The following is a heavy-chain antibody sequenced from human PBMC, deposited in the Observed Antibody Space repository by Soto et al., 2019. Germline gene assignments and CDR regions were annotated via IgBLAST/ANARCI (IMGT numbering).Heavy chain of an antibody. CDR2: IFYSGST. CDR3: ATDSSYYYDSSAYYSNWFDP. V-gene: IGHV4-39*01. J-gene: IGHJ5*02. CDR1: GGSIIGSSDY. D-gene: IGHD3-22*01. Sequence: SETLSLTCTVSGGSIIGSSDYCCGIRQPPWKGLELIGSIFYSGSTYYNPSLKSRVTLSVDKSKNKFSLKLTSVTAADTSVYYCATDSSYYYDSSAYYSNWFDPWGQGMLVTVSS.